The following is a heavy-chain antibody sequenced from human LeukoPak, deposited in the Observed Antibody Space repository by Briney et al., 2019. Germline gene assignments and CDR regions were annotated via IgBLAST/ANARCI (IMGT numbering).Heavy chain of an antibody. D-gene: IGHD6-19*01. Sequence: PGGSLRLSCAASDFSVNTNYMNWVRQAPGKGLEWVSVILSSGTTYYAGSVKGRFTISRDNSKNTLYLQMKSLTVEDTAVYYCVRSGYSSGWYRNWGQGTLVIVSS. CDR1: DFSVNTNY. J-gene: IGHJ4*02. CDR3: VRSGYSSGWYRN. V-gene: IGHV3-53*01. CDR2: ILSSGTT.